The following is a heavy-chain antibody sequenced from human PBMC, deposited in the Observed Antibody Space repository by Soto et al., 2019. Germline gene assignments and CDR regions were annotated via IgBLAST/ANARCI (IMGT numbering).Heavy chain of an antibody. V-gene: IGHV1-69*13. CDR2: IIPIFGTA. D-gene: IGHD3-10*01. Sequence: SVKVSCKASGGTFSSYAISWVRQAPGQGLEWMGGIIPIFGTANYEQKFQGRVTITANESTSTAYMELGSLRSEDTAVYYCASGWDYYGSGSSPYYYYGMDVWGQGTTVTVSS. J-gene: IGHJ6*02. CDR3: ASGWDYYGSGSSPYYYYGMDV. CDR1: GGTFSSYA.